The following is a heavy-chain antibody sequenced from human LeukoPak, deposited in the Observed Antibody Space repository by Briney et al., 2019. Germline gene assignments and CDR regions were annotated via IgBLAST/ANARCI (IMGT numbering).Heavy chain of an antibody. J-gene: IGHJ4*02. D-gene: IGHD4-11*01. CDR1: GGSFSGYY. V-gene: IGHV4-34*01. Sequence: SETLSLTCAVYGGSFSGYYWSWIRQPPGKGLEWIGEINHSGSTNYNPSLKSRVTISVDTSKNQFSLKLSSVTAADTAVYYCARGNYSNLDYWGQGTLVTVSS. CDR3: ARGNYSNLDY. CDR2: INHSGST.